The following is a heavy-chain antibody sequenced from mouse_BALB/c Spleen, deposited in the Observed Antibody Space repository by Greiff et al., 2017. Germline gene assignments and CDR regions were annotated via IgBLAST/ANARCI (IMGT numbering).Heavy chain of an antibody. CDR3: ARGDGNYGFAY. D-gene: IGHD2-1*01. J-gene: IGHJ3*01. CDR2: IYWDDDK. V-gene: IGHV8-12*01. CDR1: GFSLSTSGMG. Sequence: QVQLKESGPGILQPSQTLSLTCSFSGFSLSTSGMGVSWIRQPSGKGLEWLAHIYWDDDKRYNPSLKSRLTISKDTSSNQVFLKITSVDTADTATYYCARGDGNYGFAYWGQGTLVTVSA.